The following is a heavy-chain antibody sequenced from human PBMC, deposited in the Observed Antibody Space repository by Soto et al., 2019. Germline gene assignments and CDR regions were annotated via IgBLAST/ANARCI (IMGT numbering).Heavy chain of an antibody. Sequence: PGESLKISCKGSGYSVTSYWIGWVRQMPGKGLEWMGIIYPGDSDTRYSPSFQGQVTISADKSISTAYLQWSSLKASDTAMYYCARRSRGSSSHYGMDVWGQGTTVTVSS. CDR2: IYPGDSDT. J-gene: IGHJ6*02. CDR3: ARRSRGSSSHYGMDV. CDR1: GYSVTSYW. D-gene: IGHD6-6*01. V-gene: IGHV5-51*01.